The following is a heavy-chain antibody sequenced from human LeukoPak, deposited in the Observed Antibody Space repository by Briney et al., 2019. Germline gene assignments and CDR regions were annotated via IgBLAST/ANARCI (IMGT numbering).Heavy chain of an antibody. Sequence: QTGGSLRLSCAASGFTFSSYALSWVRQAPGKGLEWVSAISGSGGSTYYADSVKGRFTISRDNSKNTLCLQMNSLRAEDTAVYYCAKDWLQYYDSSGYTFDYWGQGTLVTVSS. CDR1: GFTFSSYA. D-gene: IGHD3-22*01. CDR3: AKDWLQYYDSSGYTFDY. CDR2: ISGSGGST. J-gene: IGHJ4*02. V-gene: IGHV3-23*01.